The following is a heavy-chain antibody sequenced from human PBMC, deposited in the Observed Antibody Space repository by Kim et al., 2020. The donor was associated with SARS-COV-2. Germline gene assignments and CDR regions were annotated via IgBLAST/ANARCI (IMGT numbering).Heavy chain of an antibody. V-gene: IGHV5-10-1*01. CDR3: AIWGMATKQKIPYDAFDI. CDR2: IDPSDSYT. J-gene: IGHJ3*02. D-gene: IGHD3-16*01. Sequence: GESLKISCKGSGYSFTSYWISWVRQMPGKGLEWMGRIDPSDSYTNYSPSFQGHVTISADKSISTAYLQWSSLKASDTAMYYCAIWGMATKQKIPYDAFDIWGQGTMVTVSS. CDR1: GYSFTSYW.